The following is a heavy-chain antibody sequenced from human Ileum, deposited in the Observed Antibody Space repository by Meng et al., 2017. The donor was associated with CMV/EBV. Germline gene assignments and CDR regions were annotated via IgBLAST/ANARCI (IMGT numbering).Heavy chain of an antibody. CDR3: AATYDFWSEATNY. CDR1: GFRFSRNW. D-gene: IGHD3-3*01. Sequence: GESLKISCAAPGFRFSRNWMSWVRQAPGKGLEWVANIKQDGTEKYYVDSVKGRFTISRDNTKNSLYLQMNSLRAEDTGVYYCAATYDFWSEATNYWGQGTLVTVSS. J-gene: IGHJ4*02. V-gene: IGHV3-7*01. CDR2: IKQDGTEK.